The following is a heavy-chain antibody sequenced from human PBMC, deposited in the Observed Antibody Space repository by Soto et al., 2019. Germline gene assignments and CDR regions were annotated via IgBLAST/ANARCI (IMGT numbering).Heavy chain of an antibody. J-gene: IGHJ4*02. V-gene: IGHV3-23*01. CDR2: ISGSGGST. CDR3: AKGKWDIVATIKAD. CDR1: GCTFSSYA. Sequence: PGGSLRLSCAASGCTFSSYAMSWVRQAPGKGLEWVSAISGSGGSTYYADSVKGRFTISRDNSKNTLYLQMNSLRAEDTAVYYCAKGKWDIVATIKADWGQGTLVTVSS. D-gene: IGHD5-12*01.